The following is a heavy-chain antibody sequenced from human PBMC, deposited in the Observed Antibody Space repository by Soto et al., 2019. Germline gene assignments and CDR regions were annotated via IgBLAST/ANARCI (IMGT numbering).Heavy chain of an antibody. J-gene: IGHJ3*02. CDR3: ARVHSSGYCSGGSCYWDAFDI. V-gene: IGHV4-34*01. Sequence: SETLSLTCAVYGGSFSGYYWSWIRQPPGKGLEWIGEINHSGSTNYNPSLKSRVTISVDTSKNQFSLKLSSVTAADTAVYYCARVHSSGYCSGGSCYWDAFDIWGQGTRVTVS. CDR1: GGSFSGYY. CDR2: INHSGST. D-gene: IGHD2-15*01.